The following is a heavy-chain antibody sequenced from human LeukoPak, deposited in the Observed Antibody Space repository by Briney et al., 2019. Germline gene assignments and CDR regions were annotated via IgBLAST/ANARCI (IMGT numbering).Heavy chain of an antibody. CDR2: INHSGST. D-gene: IGHD4-17*01. CDR1: GGSFSGYY. J-gene: IGHJ4*02. CDR3: ARGATTVTTRFGY. V-gene: IGHV4-34*01. Sequence: SETLSLTCAVYGGSFSGYYWSWIRQPPGKGLEWIGEINHSGSTNYNPSLKSRVTISVDPSKNQFSLKLSSVTAADTAVYYCARGATTVTTRFGYWGQGTLVTVSS.